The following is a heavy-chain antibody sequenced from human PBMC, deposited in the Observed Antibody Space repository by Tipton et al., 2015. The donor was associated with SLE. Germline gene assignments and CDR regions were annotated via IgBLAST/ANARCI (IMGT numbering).Heavy chain of an antibody. V-gene: IGHV4-39*07. D-gene: IGHD5-18*01. CDR2: IYYSGST. CDR1: GGSISSSSYY. J-gene: IGHJ4*02. Sequence: TLSLICTVSGGSISSSSYYWGWIRQPPGKGLEWIGSIYYSGSTYYNPSLKSRVTISVDTSKNQFSLKLSSVTAADTAVYYCARGKLEVDTAMATDYWGQGTLVTVSS. CDR3: ARGKLEVDTAMATDY.